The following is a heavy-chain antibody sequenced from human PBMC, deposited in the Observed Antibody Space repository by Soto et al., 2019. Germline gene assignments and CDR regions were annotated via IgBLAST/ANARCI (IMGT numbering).Heavy chain of an antibody. J-gene: IGHJ4*02. V-gene: IGHV1-18*01. D-gene: IGHD3-9*01. CDR3: ATSFDWLLYQAYYFDY. Sequence: RASVKVSCKASGYTFTSYGISWVRQAPGQGLERMGWISAYNGNTNYAQKLQGRVTMTTDTSTSTAYMELRSLRSDDTAVYYCATSFDWLLYQAYYFDYWGQGTLVTVS. CDR2: ISAYNGNT. CDR1: GYTFTSYG.